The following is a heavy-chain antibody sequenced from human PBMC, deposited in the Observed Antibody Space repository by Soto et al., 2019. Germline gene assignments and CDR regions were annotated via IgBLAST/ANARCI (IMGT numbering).Heavy chain of an antibody. D-gene: IGHD1-26*01. CDR2: IYHSGST. CDR3: ARVSGSYYYGMDV. J-gene: IGHJ6*02. Sequence: QVQLPESGPGLVKPSGTLSLTCAVSGGSISSSNWWSWVRQPPGKGLEWIGEIYHSGSTNYHPSLKSRVPISVDKSKNQFSLKLSSVTAADPAVYYCARVSGSYYYGMDVWGQGTTVTVSS. V-gene: IGHV4-4*02. CDR1: GGSISSSNW.